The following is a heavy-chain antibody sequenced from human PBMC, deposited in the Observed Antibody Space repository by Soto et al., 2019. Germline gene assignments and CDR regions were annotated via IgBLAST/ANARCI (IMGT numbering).Heavy chain of an antibody. V-gene: IGHV4-59*01. CDR2: MYNTGST. Sequence: QVQLQESGPGLVKPSETLSLTCTVSGGSISSYYWSWIRQPPGKGLEWIGYMYNTGSTVYNPSLASRVTISVDTCKNQFSLKLNAVTAADTAVYYCARDLWGYCGTDCYPLDVWGQGTTVTVSS. J-gene: IGHJ6*02. CDR1: GGSISSYY. D-gene: IGHD2-21*02. CDR3: ARDLWGYCGTDCYPLDV.